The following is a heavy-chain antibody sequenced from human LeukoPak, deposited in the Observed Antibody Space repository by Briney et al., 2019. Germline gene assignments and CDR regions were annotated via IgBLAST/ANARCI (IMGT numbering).Heavy chain of an antibody. CDR3: ARDLGKWEPQDY. CDR2: IKQDGSEK. D-gene: IGHD1-26*01. CDR1: GFTFSSYW. J-gene: IGHJ4*02. V-gene: IGHV3-7*01. Sequence: GGSLRLSCVASGFTFSSYWMSWVRQAPGKGVEWVANIKQDGSEKYYVDSVKGRFTISRDNAKNSLYVQMSSLRAEDTAVYYCARDLGKWEPQDYWGQGTPVTVSS.